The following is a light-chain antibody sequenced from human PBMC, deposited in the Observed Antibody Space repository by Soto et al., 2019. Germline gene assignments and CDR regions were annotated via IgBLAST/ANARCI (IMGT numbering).Light chain of an antibody. Sequence: QSALTQPASVSGSPGQTITISCSGTSSDVGGYNYVSWYQQHPGKAPKLMIFDVSNRPSGVSNRFSGSKSGNTASLTISGFQAEDEADYYCNSYTTGSTYVFGDGTKVTVL. CDR2: DVS. CDR1: SSDVGGYNY. CDR3: NSYTTGSTYV. V-gene: IGLV2-14*03. J-gene: IGLJ1*01.